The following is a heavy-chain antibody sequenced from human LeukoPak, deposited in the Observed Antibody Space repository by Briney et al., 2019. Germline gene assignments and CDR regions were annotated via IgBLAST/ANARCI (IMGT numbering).Heavy chain of an antibody. Sequence: GGSLRLSCAGSGFTFSGYAMSWVRQAPGKGLEWVSGISGSGGSIYYADSVKGRFTISRDNSKNTLYLQMNSLRAEDTAVYYCAKTGRPVAPEFFDFWGQGTLVTVSS. D-gene: IGHD2-2*01. CDR1: GFTFSGYA. V-gene: IGHV3-23*01. CDR3: AKTGRPVAPEFFDF. CDR2: ISGSGGSI. J-gene: IGHJ4*02.